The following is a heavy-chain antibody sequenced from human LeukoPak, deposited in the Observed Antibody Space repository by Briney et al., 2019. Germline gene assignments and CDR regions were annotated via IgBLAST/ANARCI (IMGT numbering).Heavy chain of an antibody. V-gene: IGHV4-34*01. D-gene: IGHD3-9*01. J-gene: IGHJ5*02. CDR1: GVSFSGYY. CDR3: ARGDYDILP. Sequence: SETLSLTCAVYGVSFSGYYWSWIRQPPGKGLEWIGEINHSGSTNYNPSLKGRVTISVDTSKNQFSLKLSSVTAADTAVYYCARGDYDILPWGQGTLVTVSS. CDR2: INHSGST.